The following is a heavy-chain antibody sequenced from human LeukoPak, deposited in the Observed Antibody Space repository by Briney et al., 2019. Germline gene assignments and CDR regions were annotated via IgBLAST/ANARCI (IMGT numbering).Heavy chain of an antibody. Sequence: PSETLSLTCAVYGGSFSGYYWSWIRQPPGKGLEWVGEINHSGSTNYNPYLKSRVTISVDTSKNQFSLKLSSVTTADTAVYYCAKEGTMIVVGITVWGQGTMVTVSS. CDR1: GGSFSGYY. D-gene: IGHD3-22*01. V-gene: IGHV4-34*01. CDR3: AKEGTMIVVGITV. CDR2: INHSGST. J-gene: IGHJ3*01.